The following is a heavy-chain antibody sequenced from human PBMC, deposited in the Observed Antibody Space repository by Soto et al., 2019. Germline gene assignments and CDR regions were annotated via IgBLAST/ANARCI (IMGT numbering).Heavy chain of an antibody. CDR3: ARGGAMGVDY. J-gene: IGHJ4*02. Sequence: GGSLRLSCAVSGFPLEKYGMNWVRQAPGKGLEWVSSISFSGDYIYYADSVKGRFTISRDNARNSLYLHVNGLTDEDTAVYYCARGGAMGVDYWGQGTLVTVSS. V-gene: IGHV3-21*01. CDR1: GFPLEKYG. D-gene: IGHD1-26*01. CDR2: ISFSGDYI.